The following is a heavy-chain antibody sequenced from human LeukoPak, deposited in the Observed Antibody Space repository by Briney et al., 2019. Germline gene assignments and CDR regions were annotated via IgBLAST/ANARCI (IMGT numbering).Heavy chain of an antibody. CDR1: GGSISSSSYY. CDR3: ARARSSSSYYYYYMDV. CDR2: IYYSGST. V-gene: IGHV4-61*01. D-gene: IGHD6-6*01. Sequence: SETLSLTCTVSGGSISSSSYYWSWIRQPPGKGLEWIGYIYYSGSTNYNPSLKSRVTISVDTSKNQFSLKLSSVTAADTAVYYCARARSSSSYYYYYMDVWGKGTTVTVSS. J-gene: IGHJ6*03.